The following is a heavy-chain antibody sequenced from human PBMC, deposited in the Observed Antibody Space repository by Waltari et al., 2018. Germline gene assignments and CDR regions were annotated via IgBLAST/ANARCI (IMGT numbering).Heavy chain of an antibody. CDR2: IYYSGST. Sequence: QLQLQESGPGLVKPSETLSLTCTVSGGSISSSSYYWGWIRQPPGKGLEWVGSIYYSGSTYSHPSLKSRVTISVDTSKNQFSLKLSSVTAADTAVYYCARDPTFIAARAHWGQGTLVTVSS. CDR3: ARDPTFIAARAH. CDR1: GGSISSSSYY. D-gene: IGHD6-6*01. J-gene: IGHJ4*02. V-gene: IGHV4-39*07.